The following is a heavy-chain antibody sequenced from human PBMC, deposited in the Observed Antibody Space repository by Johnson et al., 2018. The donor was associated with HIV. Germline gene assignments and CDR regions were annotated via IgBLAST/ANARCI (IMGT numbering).Heavy chain of an antibody. CDR3: TTDRGNGDYEGFDI. CDR2: IKSKTDGGTT. CDR1: GFTFSNAW. D-gene: IGHD4-17*01. J-gene: IGHJ3*02. V-gene: IGHV3-15*01. Sequence: VQLVESGGGVVQPGKSLRLSCVASGFTFSNAWMSWVRQAPGKGLEWVGRIKSKTDGGTTDYAAPVKGRFTISRDDSKNTLYLQMNSLKTEDTAVYYCTTDRGNGDYEGFDIWGQGKMVTVSS.